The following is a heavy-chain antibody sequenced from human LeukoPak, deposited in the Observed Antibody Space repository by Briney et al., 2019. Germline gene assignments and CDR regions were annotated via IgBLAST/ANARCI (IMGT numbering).Heavy chain of an antibody. Sequence: PGGALRLSCAASGFSFSNYGMNWVRQAPGKGLEWVSCISISSNYIYYPDSVKGRFTISRDNVKNSLYLQMNSLRAEDTAVYYCARDGGGGLDYWGQGTLVTVSS. V-gene: IGHV3-21*01. CDR1: GFSFSNYG. D-gene: IGHD2-15*01. CDR2: ISISSNYI. J-gene: IGHJ4*02. CDR3: ARDGGGGLDY.